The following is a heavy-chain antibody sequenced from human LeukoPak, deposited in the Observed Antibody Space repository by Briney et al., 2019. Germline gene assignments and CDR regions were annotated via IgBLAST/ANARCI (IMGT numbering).Heavy chain of an antibody. CDR3: ARAGSNYDYYFDY. CDR1: GGTFSSYA. CDR2: IIPIFGTA. Sequence: SVKVSCKASGGTFSSYAISWVRQAPGQGLVWMGGIIPIFGTANYAQKFQGRVTITTDESTSTAYMELSSLRSEDTAVYYCARAGSNYDYYFDYWGQGTLVTVSS. D-gene: IGHD3-22*01. J-gene: IGHJ4*02. V-gene: IGHV1-69*05.